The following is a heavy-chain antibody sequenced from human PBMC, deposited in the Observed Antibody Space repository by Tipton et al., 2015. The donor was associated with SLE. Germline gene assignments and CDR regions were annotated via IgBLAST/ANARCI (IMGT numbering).Heavy chain of an antibody. CDR3: ARVPLYYYYYMDV. CDR1: GFTFSSYA. Sequence: SLRLSCAASGFTFSSYAMHWVRQAPGKGLEWVAVISYDGSKKYYADSVKGRFTISRDNSKNTLYLQMNSLRAEDTAVYYCARVPLYYYYYMDVWGKGTTVTVSS. CDR2: ISYDGSKK. V-gene: IGHV3-30*04. J-gene: IGHJ6*03.